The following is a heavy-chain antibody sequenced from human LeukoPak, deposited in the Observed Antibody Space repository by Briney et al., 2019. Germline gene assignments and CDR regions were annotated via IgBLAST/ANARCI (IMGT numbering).Heavy chain of an antibody. CDR2: TYYRSKWYN. D-gene: IGHD1-7*01. V-gene: IGHV6-1*01. Sequence: SQTLSLTCAISGDSVSSNSAAWNWIRQSPSRGLEWLGRTYYRSKWYNDYAVSVKSRITINPDTSKNQFSLQLNSVTPEDTAAYYCARTELELRLGYYYYYMDVWGKGTTVTVSS. J-gene: IGHJ6*03. CDR1: GDSVSSNSAA. CDR3: ARTELELRLGYYYYYMDV.